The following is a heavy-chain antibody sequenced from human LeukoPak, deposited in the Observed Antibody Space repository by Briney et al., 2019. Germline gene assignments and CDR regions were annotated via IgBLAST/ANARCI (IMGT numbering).Heavy chain of an antibody. Sequence: GGSLRLSCAASGFTSSSYSMNWVRQAPGKGLEWVSSISSSGSYIYYADSVKGRFTISRDNAKNSLYLQMNSLRAEDTAVYYCARGGEGGYCSSTSCRSPWDMDVWGKGTTVTVSS. D-gene: IGHD2-2*01. V-gene: IGHV3-21*01. CDR1: GFTSSSYS. CDR2: ISSSGSYI. CDR3: ARGGEGGYCSSTSCRSPWDMDV. J-gene: IGHJ6*03.